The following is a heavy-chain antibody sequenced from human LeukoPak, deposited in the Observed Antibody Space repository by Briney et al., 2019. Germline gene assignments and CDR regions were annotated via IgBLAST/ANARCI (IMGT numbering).Heavy chain of an antibody. CDR1: GGSISSSNW. CDR3: ARHKQQLVVVAAFDI. CDR2: IYHSGST. V-gene: IGHV4-4*02. D-gene: IGHD6-13*01. Sequence: SETLSLTCAVSGGSISSSNWWSWVRQPPGKGLEWIGEIYHSGSTNYNPSLKSRVTISVDKSKNQFSLKLSSVTAADTAVYYCARHKQQLVVVAAFDIWGQGTMVTVSS. J-gene: IGHJ3*02.